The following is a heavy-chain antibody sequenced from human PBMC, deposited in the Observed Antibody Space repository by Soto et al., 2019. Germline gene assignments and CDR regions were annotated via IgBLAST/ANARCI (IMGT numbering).Heavy chain of an antibody. J-gene: IGHJ5*02. CDR2: IYSGGST. D-gene: IGHD6-19*01. CDR3: ARQAYSSGWLDP. V-gene: IGHV3-66*04. CDR1: GFTVSSNY. Sequence: EVQLVESGGGLVQPGGSLRLSCAASGFTVSSNYMSWVRQAPGQGLEWVSVIYSGGSTYYADSVKGRFTISRDNSKNTLYLQMNSLRAEDTAVYYCARQAYSSGWLDPWGQGTLVTVSS.